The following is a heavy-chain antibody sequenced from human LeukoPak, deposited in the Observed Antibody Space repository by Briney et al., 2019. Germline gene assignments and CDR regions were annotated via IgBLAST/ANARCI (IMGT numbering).Heavy chain of an antibody. D-gene: IGHD1-1*01. CDR3: ARGNWNDDNFDY. CDR1: GFTFSGYW. V-gene: IGHV3-30*03. CDR2: ISYDGSNK. J-gene: IGHJ4*02. Sequence: GGSLRLSCAASGFTFSGYWMDWVRQAPGKGLEWVAVISYDGSNKYYADSVKGRFTISRDNSKNTLSLQMSSLRAEDAAVYYCARGNWNDDNFDYWGQGTLVTVSS.